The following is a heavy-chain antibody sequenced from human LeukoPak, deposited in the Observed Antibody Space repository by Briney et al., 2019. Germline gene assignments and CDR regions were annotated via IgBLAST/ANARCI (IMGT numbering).Heavy chain of an antibody. CDR1: GGTFSSYA. J-gene: IGHJ6*03. CDR2: IIPIFGTA. D-gene: IGHD5-18*01. Sequence: ASVKVSCKASGGTFSSYAISWVRQAPGQGLEWMGGIIPIFGTAIYAQKFQGRDTITTDESTSTAYMELSSLSCEDTGELYCASAVDTAYYYMDVRGKGNTVTVSS. CDR3: ASAVDTAYYYMDV. V-gene: IGHV1-69*05.